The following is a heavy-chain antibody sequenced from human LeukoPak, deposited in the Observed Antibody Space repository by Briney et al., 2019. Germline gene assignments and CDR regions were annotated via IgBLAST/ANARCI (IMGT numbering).Heavy chain of an antibody. CDR3: ARDVSSSWYSVAFDI. Sequence: ASVKVSCKASGYTFTSYYMHWVRQAPGQGLEWMGIINPSGGSTSYGQKFQGRVTMTRDMSTSTVYMELSSLRSEDTAVYYCARDVSSSWYSVAFDIWGQGTMVTVSS. D-gene: IGHD6-13*01. CDR1: GYTFTSYY. CDR2: INPSGGST. V-gene: IGHV1-46*01. J-gene: IGHJ3*02.